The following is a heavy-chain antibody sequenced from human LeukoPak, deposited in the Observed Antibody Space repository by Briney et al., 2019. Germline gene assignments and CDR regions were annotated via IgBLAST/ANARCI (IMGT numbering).Heavy chain of an antibody. Sequence: GGSLRLSCAASGFTFSRYAMSWVRQAPGKGLEWVSAISGSGGSTYYADSVKGRFTISRDNSKNTLYLQMNSLRAEDTAVYYCAKDPDDYGDYGDYWGQGTLVTVSS. D-gene: IGHD4-17*01. CDR2: ISGSGGST. V-gene: IGHV3-23*01. CDR1: GFTFSRYA. CDR3: AKDPDDYGDYGDY. J-gene: IGHJ4*02.